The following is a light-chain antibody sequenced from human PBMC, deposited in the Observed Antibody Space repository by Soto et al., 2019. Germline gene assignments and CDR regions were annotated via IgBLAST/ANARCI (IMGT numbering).Light chain of an antibody. Sequence: DILMTQSPSSLSPSVGDRVTITCQASQDISKYLNWYQQKPGKAPKLLIYHSSSLETGVPSRFSGSGSGTHFTFTISSLQPEDIATYFCQQYDSFPRTFGQGTKVDIK. V-gene: IGKV1-33*01. CDR2: HSS. CDR1: QDISKY. CDR3: QQYDSFPRT. J-gene: IGKJ2*01.